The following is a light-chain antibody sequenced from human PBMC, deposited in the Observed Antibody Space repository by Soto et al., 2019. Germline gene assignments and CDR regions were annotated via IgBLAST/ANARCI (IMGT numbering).Light chain of an antibody. CDR2: DDD. CDR1: SSNIGGNS. J-gene: IGLJ1*01. CDR3: GSWDSSLSAYV. V-gene: IGLV1-51*01. Sequence: QSVMTQPPSVSAARGRRVTISCSGSSSNIGGNSVSWYQQLPGTAPKLLIYDDDKRPSGIPDRFSGSKSGTSATLGITGFQTGDEADHYCGSWDSSLSAYVFGTGTKVTVL.